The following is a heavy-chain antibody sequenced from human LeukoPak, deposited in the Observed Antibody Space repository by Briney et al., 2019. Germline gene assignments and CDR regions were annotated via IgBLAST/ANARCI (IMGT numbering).Heavy chain of an antibody. Sequence: PGGSLRLSCAASGFTFVNYAMNWVRRAPGQGPEWVSWITGSGDVTYYADSVKGRFIISRDSSKNTVYLQMSSLRAEDTAVYYCARMITPGVTANWGQGILVTVSS. CDR1: GFTFVNYA. CDR2: ITGSGDVT. CDR3: ARMITPGVTAN. V-gene: IGHV3-23*01. J-gene: IGHJ4*02. D-gene: IGHD3-16*01.